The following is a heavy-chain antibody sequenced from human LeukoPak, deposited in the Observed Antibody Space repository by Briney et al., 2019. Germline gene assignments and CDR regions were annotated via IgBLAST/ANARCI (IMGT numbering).Heavy chain of an antibody. Sequence: SVKVSCKASGFTFTSSAMQWVRQARGQRLEWIGWIVVGSGNTNYAQKLQERVTITRDMSTSTAYMELSSLRSEDTAVYYCAAGAHSNYWSGDSFDYWGQGTLVTVSS. CDR1: GFTFTSSA. V-gene: IGHV1-58*02. CDR3: AAGAHSNYWSGDSFDY. CDR2: IVVGSGNT. J-gene: IGHJ4*02. D-gene: IGHD4-11*01.